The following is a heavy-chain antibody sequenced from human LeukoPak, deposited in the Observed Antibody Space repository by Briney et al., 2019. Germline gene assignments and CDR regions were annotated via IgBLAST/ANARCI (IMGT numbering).Heavy chain of an antibody. V-gene: IGHV1-2*02. CDR2: INPNSGGT. Sequence: GASVKVSCKASGYTFTGSYMHWVRQAPGQGLEWRGWINPNSGGTNYAQKFQGRVTMTRDTSISTAYMELSRLRSDDTAVYYCARESTIFGVVIRRYFDYWGQGTLVTVSS. CDR3: ARESTIFGVVIRRYFDY. J-gene: IGHJ4*02. D-gene: IGHD3-3*01. CDR1: GYTFTGSY.